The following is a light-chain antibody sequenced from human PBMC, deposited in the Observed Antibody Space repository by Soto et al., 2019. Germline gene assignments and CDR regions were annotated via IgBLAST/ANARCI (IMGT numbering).Light chain of an antibody. CDR1: SSNIGSNT. CDR2: NNN. CDR3: ASWDDSLKGLV. Sequence: QSVLTQPPSASGTPGQRVTISCSGSSSNIGSNTVNWYQQLPGTAPKLLIYNNNKRPSGVPDRFSGSKSGTSASLAISGLQSEDEADYYCASWDDSLKGLVFGTGTKLTVL. J-gene: IGLJ1*01. V-gene: IGLV1-44*01.